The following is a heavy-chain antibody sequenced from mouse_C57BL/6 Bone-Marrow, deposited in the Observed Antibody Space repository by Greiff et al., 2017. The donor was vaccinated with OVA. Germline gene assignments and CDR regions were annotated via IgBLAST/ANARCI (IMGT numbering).Heavy chain of an antibody. Sequence: QVQLQQSGPELVKPGASVKISCKASGYAFSSSWMNWVKQRPGKGLEWIGRIYPGDGDTNYNGKFKGKATLTADKSSSTAYMQLSSLTSEDSAVYYCARSGGPAWFAYWGQGTLVTVSA. V-gene: IGHV1-82*01. D-gene: IGHD3-1*01. CDR3: ARSGGPAWFAY. CDR2: IYPGDGDT. CDR1: GYAFSSSW. J-gene: IGHJ3*01.